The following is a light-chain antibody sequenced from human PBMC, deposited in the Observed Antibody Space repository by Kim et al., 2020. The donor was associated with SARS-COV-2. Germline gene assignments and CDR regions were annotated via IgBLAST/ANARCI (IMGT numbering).Light chain of an antibody. V-gene: IGKV3-20*01. Sequence: EIVLTQSPGPLSLSPGERATLSCRASQSVSSSYLAWYQQKPGQAPRLLIYGASSRATGIPDRFSGSGSGTDFTLTISRLEPEDFAVYFFQQYGNSLTVTFGQGTKVDIK. CDR2: GAS. CDR3: QQYGNSLTVT. CDR1: QSVSSSY. J-gene: IGKJ1*01.